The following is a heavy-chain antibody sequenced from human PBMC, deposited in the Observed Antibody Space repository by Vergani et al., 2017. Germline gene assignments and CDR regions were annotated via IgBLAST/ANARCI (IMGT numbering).Heavy chain of an antibody. CDR1: GFTFNQYG. Sequence: QVQLVESGGGVVQPGRSLRLSCAASGFTFNQYGMHWVRQAPGKGLEWVAVTWYDGNNKQYADSVKGRFTISRDNSKSTMYLQMNSLRDEDTGVYYCARVSRGLFDYWGQGTLVTVSS. CDR2: TWYDGNNK. J-gene: IGHJ4*02. V-gene: IGHV3-33*01. CDR3: ARVSRGLFDY. D-gene: IGHD3-10*01.